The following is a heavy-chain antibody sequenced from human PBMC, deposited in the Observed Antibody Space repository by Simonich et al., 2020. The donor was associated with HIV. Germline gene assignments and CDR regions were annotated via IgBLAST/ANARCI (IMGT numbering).Heavy chain of an antibody. V-gene: IGHV3-9*03. Sequence: VESGGGLVQPGRSLRLSCAASGFTFDDYAMHWVRQAPGKGREWVSGISWKSGSIGYADSVKGRFTISRDNAKNSLYLQMNSLRAEDMALYYCAKESTSYYYGSGSFDPWGQGTLVTVSS. J-gene: IGHJ5*02. D-gene: IGHD3-10*01. CDR3: AKESTSYYYGSGSFDP. CDR2: ISWKSGSI. CDR1: GFTFDDYA.